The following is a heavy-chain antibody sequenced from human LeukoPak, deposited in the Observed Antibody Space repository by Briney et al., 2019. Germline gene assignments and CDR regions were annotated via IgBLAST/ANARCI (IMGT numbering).Heavy chain of an antibody. Sequence: GGSLRLSCAASGFTFSSYWMSWVRQAPGKGLEWVANIKQDGSEKYYVDSVKGRFTISRDNAKNSLYLQTNSLRAEDTAVYYCARESTTVTEYYYYYYYMDVWGKGTTVTVSS. CDR2: IKQDGSEK. V-gene: IGHV3-7*01. CDR1: GFTFSSYW. CDR3: ARESTTVTEYYYYYYYMDV. J-gene: IGHJ6*03. D-gene: IGHD4-17*01.